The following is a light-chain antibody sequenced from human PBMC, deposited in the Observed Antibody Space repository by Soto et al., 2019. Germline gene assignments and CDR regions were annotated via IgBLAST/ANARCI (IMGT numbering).Light chain of an antibody. CDR2: EVR. V-gene: IGLV2-14*01. CDR3: SSFTSKSSLI. CDR1: MRDVGAYNL. J-gene: IGLJ2*01. Sequence: QSALTQPASVSGSPGQSITISCAGTMRDVGAYNLVSWYQQHPGRAPQLILYEVRTRPSGISFRFSGSKSGNTASLTISGLQAEDEADYYCSSFTSKSSLIFGGGTKVTVL.